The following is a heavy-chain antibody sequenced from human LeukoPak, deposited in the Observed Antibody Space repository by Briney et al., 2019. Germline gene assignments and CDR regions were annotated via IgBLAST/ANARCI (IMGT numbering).Heavy chain of an antibody. D-gene: IGHD2-21*01. V-gene: IGHV3-30*02. CDR3: VRLTGTWFDP. Sequence: PGGSLRLSCAASGFTFSNYGVHWVRQAPGKGLEWVAYIPHDGGNKHYADAMKGRFTISRDNSKNALYLQMNSLRAEDTAVYYCVRLTGTWFDPWGQGTLVTVSS. J-gene: IGHJ5*02. CDR2: IPHDGGNK. CDR1: GFTFSNYG.